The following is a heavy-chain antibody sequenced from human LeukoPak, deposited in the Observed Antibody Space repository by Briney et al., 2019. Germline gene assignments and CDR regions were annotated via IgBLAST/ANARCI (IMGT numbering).Heavy chain of an antibody. D-gene: IGHD2-15*01. CDR3: AVVGTILRDFDY. Sequence: SETLSLTCTVSGGSISSSSYYWGWIRQPPGKELEWIGSIYYSGSTYYNPSLKSRVTISVDTSKNQFSLKLSSVTAADTAVYYCAVVGTILRDFDYWGQGTLVTVSS. CDR2: IYYSGST. V-gene: IGHV4-39*01. J-gene: IGHJ4*02. CDR1: GGSISSSSYY.